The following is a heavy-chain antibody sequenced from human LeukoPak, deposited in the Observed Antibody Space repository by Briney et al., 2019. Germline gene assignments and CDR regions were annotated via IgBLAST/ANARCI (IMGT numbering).Heavy chain of an antibody. Sequence: GGSLRLSCAASGFTFSTYAMSWVRQAPGKGLEWVSAISGSGGSTNYADSVKGRFTISRDNSKNTLYLQMNSLRAEDTAVYYCAKRGDYYDSRGYPYYFDYWGQGTLVTVSS. D-gene: IGHD3-22*01. V-gene: IGHV3-23*01. CDR3: AKRGDYYDSRGYPYYFDY. J-gene: IGHJ4*02. CDR2: ISGSGGST. CDR1: GFTFSTYA.